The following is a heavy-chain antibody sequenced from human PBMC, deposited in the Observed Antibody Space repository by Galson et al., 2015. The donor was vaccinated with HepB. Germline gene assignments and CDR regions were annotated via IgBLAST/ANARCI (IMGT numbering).Heavy chain of an antibody. Sequence: TRSLTCTGSGGSISSYYWSWIRPPPGKGLEWIGYIYYSGSTNYNPSLKSRVTISVDTSKNQFSLKLSSVTAADTAVYYCARASYGDYDAPPGYWGQGTLVTVSS. D-gene: IGHD4-17*01. CDR3: ARASYGDYDAPPGY. CDR2: IYYSGST. V-gene: IGHV4-59*01. J-gene: IGHJ4*02. CDR1: GGSISSYY.